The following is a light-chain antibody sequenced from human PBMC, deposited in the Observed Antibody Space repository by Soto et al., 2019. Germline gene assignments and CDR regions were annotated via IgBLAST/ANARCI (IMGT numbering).Light chain of an antibody. Sequence: EIVVTQSPATLSASPGERVTLSCRASHFVSSRLAWYQQRPGQVPRLLIYDTSTRAPGISARFSGSGSGTEFTLTISSLQSXXXXVYYCQEYIHWPPGMFGPGTTVDIK. J-gene: IGKJ1*01. CDR3: QEYIHWPPGM. CDR1: HFVSSR. V-gene: IGKV3-15*01. CDR2: DTS.